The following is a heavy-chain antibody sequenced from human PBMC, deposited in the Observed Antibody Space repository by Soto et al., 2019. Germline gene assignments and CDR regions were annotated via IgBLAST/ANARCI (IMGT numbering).Heavy chain of an antibody. V-gene: IGHV4-34*01. Sequence: SETLSLTCAVYGASFGGYYWNWIRQPPGKGLEWIGDITHTGGTNYNPSLKGRVTISIDKSKSQFSLNLTSVTAADTAVYYCARVGRAIRGIITYDYWGPGTLVTVSS. CDR1: GASFGGYY. J-gene: IGHJ4*02. D-gene: IGHD3-10*01. CDR3: ARVGRAIRGIITYDY. CDR2: ITHTGGT.